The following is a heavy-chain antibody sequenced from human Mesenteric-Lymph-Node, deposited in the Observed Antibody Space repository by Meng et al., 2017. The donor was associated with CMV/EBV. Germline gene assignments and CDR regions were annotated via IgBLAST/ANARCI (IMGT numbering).Heavy chain of an antibody. CDR2: ISSDGSNK. CDR1: GFTFSNYA. CDR3: LTETTLKGFDY. V-gene: IGHV3-30-3*01. Sequence: GESLKISCAASGFTFSNYAMHWVRQAPGKGLEWVALISSDGSNKLYADSVKGRFTISRDNSKNTLYLQMNSLRAEDTAVYYCLTETTLKGFDYWGQGTLVTVSS. J-gene: IGHJ4*02. D-gene: IGHD1-7*01.